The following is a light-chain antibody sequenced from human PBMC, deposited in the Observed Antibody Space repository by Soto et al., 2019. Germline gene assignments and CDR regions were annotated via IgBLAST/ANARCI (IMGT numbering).Light chain of an antibody. V-gene: IGLV1-40*01. Sequence: QSALAQAPSISGAPGKRVTISCTGSSSNIGAGYDVHWFQQFPGTAPRLLIHGNNNRPSGVPDRFSGSESGTSASLAIAGLQAGDEAIYYCQSFDSDLSAFDFGTGTQVTVL. J-gene: IGLJ1*01. CDR2: GNN. CDR3: QSFDSDLSAFD. CDR1: SSNIGAGYD.